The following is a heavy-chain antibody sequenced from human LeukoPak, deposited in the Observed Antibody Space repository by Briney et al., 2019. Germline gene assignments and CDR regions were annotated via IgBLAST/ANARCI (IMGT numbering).Heavy chain of an antibody. CDR3: AADTSGYRIFNY. CDR1: GGSISSNF. D-gene: IGHD3-22*01. V-gene: IGHV4-59*12. Sequence: SETLSLTCTVSGGSISSNFWSWIRQPPGKGLEWIGYISYGGNTHYNPSLRGRVTISADTSKNQFSLKLSSVTAADTAVYYCAADTSGYRIFNYWGQGTLVTVSS. J-gene: IGHJ4*02. CDR2: ISYGGNT.